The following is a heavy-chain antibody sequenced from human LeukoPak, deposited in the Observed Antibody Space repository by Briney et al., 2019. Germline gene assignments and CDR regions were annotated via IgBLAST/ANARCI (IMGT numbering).Heavy chain of an antibody. CDR1: GFTFNDYD. V-gene: IGHV3-9*01. Sequence: GGSLRLPCAASGFTFNDYDMHWVRQAPGKGLEWVSGISWNSAIKGYADSVKGRFTISRDNVKNSLYLQMNSLRPEDTALYYCAKGSGSYYSPEYWGQGTLVTVSS. D-gene: IGHD1-26*01. CDR3: AKGSGSYYSPEY. CDR2: ISWNSAIK. J-gene: IGHJ4*02.